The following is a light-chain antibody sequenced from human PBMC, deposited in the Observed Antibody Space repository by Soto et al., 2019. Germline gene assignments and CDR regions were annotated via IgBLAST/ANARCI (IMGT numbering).Light chain of an antibody. CDR1: SSDVGGYNY. V-gene: IGLV2-14*01. CDR3: SSYTSSSTLV. J-gene: IGLJ1*01. CDR2: EVS. Sequence: QSALTQPASVSGSPGQSITISCTGTSSDVGGYNYVSWYQQHPGKAPKLMIYEVSNRPSGVSNRFSGSKSGNTASLTISGLQAEDEARYYCSSYTSSSTLVFGTGTKVTVL.